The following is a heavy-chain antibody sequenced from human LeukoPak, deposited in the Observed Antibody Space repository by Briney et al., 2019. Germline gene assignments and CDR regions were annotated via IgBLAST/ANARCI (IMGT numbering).Heavy chain of an antibody. V-gene: IGHV3-30*01. CDR3: ARDAVAARHYYYYYMDV. CDR1: GFTFSSYA. Sequence: GRSLRLSCAASGFTFSSYAMHWVRQAPGKGLEWVAVISYDGSNKYYADSVKGRFTISRDNSKNTLYLQMNSLRAEDTAVYYCARDAVAARHYYYYYMDVWGKGTTVTVSS. J-gene: IGHJ6*03. CDR2: ISYDGSNK. D-gene: IGHD6-6*01.